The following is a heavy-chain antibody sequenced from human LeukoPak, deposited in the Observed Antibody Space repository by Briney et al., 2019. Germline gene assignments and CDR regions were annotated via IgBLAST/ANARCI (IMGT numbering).Heavy chain of an antibody. CDR1: GGSFSGYY. CDR2: IDHSGST. CDR3: ARDGPPMRDSSGFGY. D-gene: IGHD3-22*01. V-gene: IGHV4-34*01. J-gene: IGHJ4*02. Sequence: PSETLSLTCAVYGGSFSGYYWSWIRQPPGKGLEWIGEIDHSGSTNYNPSLKSRVTISVDTSKNQFSLKLSSVTAADTAVYYCARDGPPMRDSSGFGYWGQGTLVTVSS.